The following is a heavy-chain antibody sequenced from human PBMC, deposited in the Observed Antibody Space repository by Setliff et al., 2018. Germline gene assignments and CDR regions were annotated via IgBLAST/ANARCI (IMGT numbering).Heavy chain of an antibody. D-gene: IGHD2-8*02. V-gene: IGHV1-18*01. CDR1: GYTFSNYG. CDR2: ISAYSGNT. CDR3: SRLVRYCTATTCQRLSGGEY. Sequence: ASVKVSCKASGYTFSNYGITWVRQAPGQGLEWMGWISAYSGNTKYAQKLQGRVTMTTDTSTTTAYLELRSLTSDDTAVYYCSRLVRYCTATTCQRLSGGEYWGQGTLVTVSS. J-gene: IGHJ4*02.